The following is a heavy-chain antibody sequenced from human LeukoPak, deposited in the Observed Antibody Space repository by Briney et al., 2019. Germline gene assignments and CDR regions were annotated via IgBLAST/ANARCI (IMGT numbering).Heavy chain of an antibody. CDR1: GYTFTAYY. CDR2: INPNSGGT. Sequence: ASVKVSCKASGYTFTAYYMHWVRQAPGQGLEWMGWINPNSGGTSYVQKFQGRVTMTRDTSISTAYMELSRLTSGDTAVYYCARRGHGDLDYWGQGTLVTVSS. CDR3: ARRGHGDLDY. D-gene: IGHD4-17*01. J-gene: IGHJ4*02. V-gene: IGHV1-2*02.